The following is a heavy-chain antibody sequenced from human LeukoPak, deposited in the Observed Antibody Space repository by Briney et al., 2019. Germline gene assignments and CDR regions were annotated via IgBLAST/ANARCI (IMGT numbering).Heavy chain of an antibody. Sequence: GRSLRLSCAASGFTFSSYGMHRVRQAPGKGLEWVAVIWYDGSNKYYADSVKGRFTISRDNSKNTLYLQMNSLRAEDTAVYYCAKEIAAAANWFDPWGQGTLVTVSS. V-gene: IGHV3-33*06. J-gene: IGHJ5*02. D-gene: IGHD6-13*01. CDR3: AKEIAAAANWFDP. CDR2: IWYDGSNK. CDR1: GFTFSSYG.